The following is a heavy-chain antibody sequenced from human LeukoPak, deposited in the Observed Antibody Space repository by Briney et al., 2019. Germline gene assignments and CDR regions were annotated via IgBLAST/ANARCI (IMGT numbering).Heavy chain of an antibody. D-gene: IGHD4-11*01. J-gene: IGHJ4*02. CDR2: ISGRGGYT. Sequence: GGSLSLSCAASGFTFDIDAVSCVRQAPGKGLEWVSVISGRGGYTDYADSVKGRFTISRDNSKNTLYLQMNSLRAGDTAVYYCAEDYRGNPLEYWGQGTLVTVSS. V-gene: IGHV3-23*01. CDR1: GFTFDIDA. CDR3: AEDYRGNPLEY.